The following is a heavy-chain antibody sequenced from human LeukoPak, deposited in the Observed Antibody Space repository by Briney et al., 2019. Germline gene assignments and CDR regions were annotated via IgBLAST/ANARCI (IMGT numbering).Heavy chain of an antibody. J-gene: IGHJ4*02. V-gene: IGHV1-2*02. CDR3: ARLVGLSTTASY. CDR1: GYTFIGYY. CDR2: INPTSDGT. D-gene: IGHD5/OR15-5a*01. Sequence: ASVKVSCKASGYTFIGYYLHWVRQAPGQGLEWMGWINPTSDGTNYAQKFQDRVTMTRDTSINTAYMELSRLTSDDTAVYYCARLVGLSTTASYWGQGTLVIVSS.